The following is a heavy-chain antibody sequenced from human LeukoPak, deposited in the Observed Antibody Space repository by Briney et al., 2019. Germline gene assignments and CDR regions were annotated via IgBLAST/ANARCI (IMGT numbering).Heavy chain of an antibody. J-gene: IGHJ4*02. CDR1: GFTVSSNY. D-gene: IGHD3-10*01. Sequence: GGSLRLSCAASGFTVSSNYMSWVRQAPGKGLEWVSVIYSGGSTYYADSVKGRFTISRDNSKNTLYLQMNSLRAEDTAVYYCARNQPGDGRLDHFDYWGQATLVTVSS. CDR3: ARNQPGDGRLDHFDY. V-gene: IGHV3-53*01. CDR2: IYSGGST.